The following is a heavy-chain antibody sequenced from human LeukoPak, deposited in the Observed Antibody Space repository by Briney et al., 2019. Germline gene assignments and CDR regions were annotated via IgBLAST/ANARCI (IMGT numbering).Heavy chain of an antibody. D-gene: IGHD3-22*01. Sequence: SETLSLTCIVSGGSISSSGYYWGWIRQPPGKGLEWFGSIYYSGTTYYNPSLKSRVTISVDPSKNQFSLKLSSVTAADTAVYYCAGYYDSSGYYSDYWGQGTLVTVSS. J-gene: IGHJ4*02. CDR1: GGSISSSGYY. V-gene: IGHV4-39*01. CDR2: IYYSGTT. CDR3: AGYYDSSGYYSDY.